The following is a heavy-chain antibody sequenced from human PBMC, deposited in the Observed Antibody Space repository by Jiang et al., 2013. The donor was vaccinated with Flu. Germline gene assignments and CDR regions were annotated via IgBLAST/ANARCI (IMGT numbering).Heavy chain of an antibody. J-gene: IGHJ4*02. V-gene: IGHV4-39*01. CDR3: ARHSGSARPNFDY. D-gene: IGHD3-10*01. Sequence: IGRIHHSGSTFYNPSLKSRVTASVDTSKNQFSLTLTSVTTADTAVYYCARHSGSARPNFDYWGQGTLVTVSS. CDR2: IHHSGST.